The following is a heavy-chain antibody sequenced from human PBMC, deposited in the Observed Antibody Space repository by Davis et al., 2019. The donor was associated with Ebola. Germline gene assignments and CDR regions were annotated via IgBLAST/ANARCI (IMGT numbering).Heavy chain of an antibody. CDR3: ARAPLEYCSSTSCNIYWFDP. Sequence: MPSETLSLTCTVSGGSISSVDYFWSWIRQPPGKGLEWIGYIYYSGSTYYNPSLKSRVTISVDTSKNQFSLKLSSVTAADTAVYYCARAPLEYCSSTSCNIYWFDPWGQGTLVTVSS. V-gene: IGHV4-30-4*01. J-gene: IGHJ5*02. D-gene: IGHD2-2*02. CDR1: GGSISSVDYF. CDR2: IYYSGST.